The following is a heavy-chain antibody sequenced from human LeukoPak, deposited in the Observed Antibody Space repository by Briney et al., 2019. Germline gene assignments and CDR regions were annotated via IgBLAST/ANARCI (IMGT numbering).Heavy chain of an antibody. CDR3: ARATYGEGYSSSWTAFDY. J-gene: IGHJ4*02. CDR2: TSSSSSYT. D-gene: IGHD6-13*01. CDR1: GFTFSSYA. V-gene: IGHV3-11*05. Sequence: GGSLRLSCAASGFTFSSYAMSWIRQAPGKGLECVSYTSSSSSYTNYADSVKGRFTISRDNAKNSLYLQMNSLRAEDTAVYYCARATYGEGYSSSWTAFDYWGQGTLVTVSS.